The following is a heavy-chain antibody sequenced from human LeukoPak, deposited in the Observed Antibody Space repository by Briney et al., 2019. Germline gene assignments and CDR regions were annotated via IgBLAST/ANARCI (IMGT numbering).Heavy chain of an antibody. CDR3: ASHYRYAFDN. Sequence: SETLSLTCTGSGGSLTNSYWNWIRQPPGKGLEWIGYIYYSGSTNYNPSLKTRITISVDTSKNQFSLKLTSVTAADTAVYYCASHYRYAFDNWGQGTLVTVSS. D-gene: IGHD3-16*02. V-gene: IGHV4-59*08. J-gene: IGHJ3*02. CDR1: GGSLTNSY. CDR2: IYYSGST.